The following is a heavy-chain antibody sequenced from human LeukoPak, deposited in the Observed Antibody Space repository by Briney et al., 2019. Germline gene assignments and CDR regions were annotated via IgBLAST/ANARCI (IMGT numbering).Heavy chain of an antibody. Sequence: AGSLTLSCAASAFTGSSNYMSWDRQAPGKGLEWVSVIYSGGSTYYPNSVKGRFTISRDNSKNTLYLQMNSLRAEDTAVYYCASSEMATPIDYWGQGTLVTVSS. V-gene: IGHV3-53*01. J-gene: IGHJ4*02. D-gene: IGHD5-24*01. CDR1: AFTGSSNY. CDR3: ASSEMATPIDY. CDR2: IYSGGST.